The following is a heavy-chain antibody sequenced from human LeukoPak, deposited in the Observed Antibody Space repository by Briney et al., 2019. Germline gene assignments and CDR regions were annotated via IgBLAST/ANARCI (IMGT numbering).Heavy chain of an antibody. Sequence: GGSLRLSCAASGFSFGDYAMHWVRQAPGKGLEWVSLIRADGGRTYYADSVNGRFAISRDNSKNSLYLQMNSLRTDDTALYYCGTWAFYHGLDVWGQGTTVTVSS. J-gene: IGHJ6*02. CDR3: GTWAFYHGLDV. CDR2: IRADGGRT. V-gene: IGHV3-43*02. D-gene: IGHD2/OR15-2a*01. CDR1: GFSFGDYA.